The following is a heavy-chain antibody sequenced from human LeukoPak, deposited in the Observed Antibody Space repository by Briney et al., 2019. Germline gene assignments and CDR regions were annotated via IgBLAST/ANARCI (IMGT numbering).Heavy chain of an antibody. Sequence: SETLSLTCAVYGGSFSGYYWSWVPQPPGKGLEWIGYIYYSGSTNYNPSLKSRVTISVDTSKNQFSLKVTSVTAADTAVYYCARDLDYYDSSGYPDAFDIWGQGTMVTVSS. CDR1: GGSFSGYY. V-gene: IGHV4-59*01. CDR3: ARDLDYYDSSGYPDAFDI. D-gene: IGHD3-22*01. J-gene: IGHJ3*02. CDR2: IYYSGST.